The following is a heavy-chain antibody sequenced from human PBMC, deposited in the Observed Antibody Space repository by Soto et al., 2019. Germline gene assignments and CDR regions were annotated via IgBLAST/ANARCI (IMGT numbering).Heavy chain of an antibody. CDR1: GFTFNTYV. D-gene: IGHD1-7*01. Sequence: EVQLLESGGGLVQPGGSLRLSCAASGFTFNTYVMNWVRQAPGKGLEWVSTIRYSADKTHSADSVKGRFTISRDNSRDTLFLQMNSLRADDAAVYYCARRARTATTNWGAFDVWGQGTMVTVSS. CDR2: IRYSADKT. J-gene: IGHJ3*01. CDR3: ARRARTATTNWGAFDV. V-gene: IGHV3-23*01.